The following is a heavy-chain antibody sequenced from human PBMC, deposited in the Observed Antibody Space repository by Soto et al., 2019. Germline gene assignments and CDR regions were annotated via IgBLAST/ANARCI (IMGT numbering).Heavy chain of an antibody. CDR1: GFTFSSYS. CDR3: ARHPERIAEIGWFDP. Sequence: EVQLVESGGGLVQPGGSLRLSCAASGFTFSSYSMNWVRQAPGKGLEWVSYISSSSSTIYYAESVKGRFTISRDNAKNSLXLQMNSLRAEDTAVYYCARHPERIAEIGWFDPRGQGTLVTVSS. D-gene: IGHD6-13*01. CDR2: ISSSSSTI. J-gene: IGHJ5*02. V-gene: IGHV3-48*01.